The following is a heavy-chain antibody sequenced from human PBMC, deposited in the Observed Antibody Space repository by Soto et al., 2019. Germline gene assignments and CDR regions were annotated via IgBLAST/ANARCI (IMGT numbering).Heavy chain of an antibody. CDR2: IYHSGTT. D-gene: IGHD2-2*02. J-gene: IGHJ4*02. Sequence: SETLSLTCTVSGGSISSGGYYWSWIRQHPGKGLEWIGYIYHSGTTYSNPSLKSRVTISVDTSKSQFTLKLTFVTAADTAVYYCARLYMALDYWGQGSLVTVSS. CDR1: GGSISSGGYY. CDR3: ARLYMALDY. V-gene: IGHV4-31*03.